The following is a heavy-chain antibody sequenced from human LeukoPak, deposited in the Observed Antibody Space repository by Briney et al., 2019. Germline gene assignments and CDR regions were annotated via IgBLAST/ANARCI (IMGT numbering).Heavy chain of an antibody. D-gene: IGHD2-15*01. CDR3: ASTTPTLYYYYYMDV. J-gene: IGHJ6*03. Sequence: PSETLSLTCAVYGGSFSGYYWSWIRQPPGKGLEWIGEINHSGSTNYNPSLKSRVTISVDTSKNQFSLKLSSVTAADTAVYYCASTTPTLYYYYYMDVWGKGTTVTVSS. CDR2: INHSGST. V-gene: IGHV4-34*01. CDR1: GGSFSGYY.